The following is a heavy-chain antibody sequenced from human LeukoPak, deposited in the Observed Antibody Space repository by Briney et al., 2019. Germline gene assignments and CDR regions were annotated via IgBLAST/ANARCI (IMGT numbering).Heavy chain of an antibody. Sequence: GGSLRLPCSPSVFTFTNACVSWVRQAPGEGLEWVGRIKSKTDGGTTDYAAPVKGRFSISRDDSKNTLYLQMNSLKSEDTAVYYCQGGRFWGKGTLVTV. V-gene: IGHV3-15*01. CDR1: VFTFTNAC. CDR3: QGGRF. D-gene: IGHD1-26*01. CDR2: IKSKTDGGTT. J-gene: IGHJ4*02.